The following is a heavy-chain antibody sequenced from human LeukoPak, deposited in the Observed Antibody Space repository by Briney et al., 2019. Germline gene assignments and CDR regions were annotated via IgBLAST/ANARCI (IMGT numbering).Heavy chain of an antibody. Sequence: SGPTLVKPTQTLTLTCTFSGFSLSTSGVGVGWIRQPPGKALEWLALIYWDDDKRYSPSLKSRLTITKDTSKNQVVLTMTNMDPVDTATYYRAHRRTYYYGSGSYYNPYYFDYWGQGTLVTVSS. CDR1: GFSLSTSGVG. CDR2: IYWDDDK. J-gene: IGHJ4*02. V-gene: IGHV2-5*02. D-gene: IGHD3-10*01. CDR3: AHRRTYYYGSGSYYNPYYFDY.